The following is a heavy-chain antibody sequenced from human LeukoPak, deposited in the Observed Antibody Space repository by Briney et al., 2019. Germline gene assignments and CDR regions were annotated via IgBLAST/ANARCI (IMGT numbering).Heavy chain of an antibody. CDR2: IKRKTDGGTT. V-gene: IGHV3-15*01. Sequence: GGSLRLSCAASGFTFSNAWMSWVRQAPGKGLEWVGLIKRKTDGGTTDYTASVKGRFTISRDDSKNTLHLQVNSLKTEDTAVYYCTTGVGASAYWGQGTLVTVSS. CDR3: TTGVGASAY. J-gene: IGHJ4*02. CDR1: GFTFSNAW. D-gene: IGHD1-26*01.